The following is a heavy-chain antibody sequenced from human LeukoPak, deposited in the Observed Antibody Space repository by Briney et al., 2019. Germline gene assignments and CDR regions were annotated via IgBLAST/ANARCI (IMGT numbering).Heavy chain of an antibody. Sequence: PGGSLRLSCAASGFTVSSNYMSWVRQAPGKGLEWVSVIYSGGSTYYADSVKGRFTISRDNSKNTLYLQMNSLRAEGTAVYYCARSDYGDYGVGDWFDPWGQGTLVTVSS. J-gene: IGHJ5*02. D-gene: IGHD4-17*01. V-gene: IGHV3-66*01. CDR3: ARSDYGDYGVGDWFDP. CDR1: GFTVSSNY. CDR2: IYSGGST.